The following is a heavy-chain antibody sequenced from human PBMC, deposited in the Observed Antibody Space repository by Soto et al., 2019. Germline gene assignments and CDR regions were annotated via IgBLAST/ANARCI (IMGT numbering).Heavy chain of an antibody. J-gene: IGHJ4*02. CDR1: GFTFSSYA. Sequence: GGSLRLSCAASGFTFSSYAMSWVRQAPGKGLEWVSAISGSGGSTYYADSVKGRFTISRDNSKNTPYLQMNSLRAEDTAVYYCAKESRAAIFGVVISFDYWGQGTLVTVSS. D-gene: IGHD3-3*01. V-gene: IGHV3-23*01. CDR3: AKESRAAIFGVVISFDY. CDR2: ISGSGGST.